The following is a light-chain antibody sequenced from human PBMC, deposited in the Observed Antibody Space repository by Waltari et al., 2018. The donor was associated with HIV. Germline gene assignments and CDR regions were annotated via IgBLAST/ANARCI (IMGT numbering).Light chain of an antibody. CDR3: SSYTSSSTLWV. CDR2: DVS. J-gene: IGLJ3*02. Sequence: QSALTQPASVSGAPGQSITPSCPGTCSDVGGYNACSWYQQHPGKAPKLIIYDVSNRPSGVSNRFSGSKSGNTASLTISGLQAEDEADYYCSSYTSSSTLWVFGGGTKLTVL. V-gene: IGLV2-14*03. CDR1: CSDVGGYNA.